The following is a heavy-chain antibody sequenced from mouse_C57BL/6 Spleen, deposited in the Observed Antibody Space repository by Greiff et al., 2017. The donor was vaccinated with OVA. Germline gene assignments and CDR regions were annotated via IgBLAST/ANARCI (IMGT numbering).Heavy chain of an antibody. CDR1: GYTFTDYN. CDR2: IHPSIGGI. CDR3: ASRDGYYPYWYFDF. V-gene: IGHV1-22*01. J-gene: IGHJ1*03. Sequence: LMEPGASVKMSCKASGYTFTDYNLHWVKQRNGKSLEWIGYIHPSIGGISYNQKFKGKATLTVNKSSSTAYMELRSRTSDDSAVYYCASRDGYYPYWYFDFWGKGTTVTVSS. D-gene: IGHD2-3*01.